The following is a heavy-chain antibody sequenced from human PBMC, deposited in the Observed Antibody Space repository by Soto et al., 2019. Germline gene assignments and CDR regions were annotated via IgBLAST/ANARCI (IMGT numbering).Heavy chain of an antibody. J-gene: IGHJ4*02. CDR3: AADYEQLVPVY. CDR1: GFTFTSSA. V-gene: IGHV1-58*01. CDR2: IVVGSGNT. D-gene: IGHD6-6*01. Sequence: QMQLVQSGPEVKKPGTSVKVSCKASGFTFTSSAVQWVRQARGQRLEWIGWIVVGSGNTNYAQKFQERVTITRDMSTSTAYMELSSLRSEDTAVYYYAADYEQLVPVYWDQGTLVTVSS.